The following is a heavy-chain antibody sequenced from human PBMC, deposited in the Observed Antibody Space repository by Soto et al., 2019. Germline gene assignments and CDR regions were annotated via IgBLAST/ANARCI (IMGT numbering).Heavy chain of an antibody. D-gene: IGHD3-9*01. Sequence: SETLSLTCAVYGGSFSGYYWSWIRQPPGKGLEWIGEINHSGSTNYNPSLKSRVTISVDTSKNQFSLKLSSVTAADTAVYYCARGEGSDILTGYRFGYWGQGTLVTVSS. J-gene: IGHJ4*02. V-gene: IGHV4-34*01. CDR3: ARGEGSDILTGYRFGY. CDR1: GGSFSGYY. CDR2: INHSGST.